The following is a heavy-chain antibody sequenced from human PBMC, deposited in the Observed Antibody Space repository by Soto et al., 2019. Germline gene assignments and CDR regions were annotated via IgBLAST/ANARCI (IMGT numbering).Heavy chain of an antibody. CDR3: ARRKERSGPHYFDY. D-gene: IGHD6-25*01. J-gene: IGHJ4*02. Sequence: ASVKVSCKASGYTFTSYGIHWVRQAPGQRLEWTGWINAGNGNTKYSEKFQGRVTITRDTSASTAYLELSSLRSEDTAVYYCARRKERSGPHYFDYWGQGSQVTVSS. CDR1: GYTFTSYG. CDR2: INAGNGNT. V-gene: IGHV1-3*01.